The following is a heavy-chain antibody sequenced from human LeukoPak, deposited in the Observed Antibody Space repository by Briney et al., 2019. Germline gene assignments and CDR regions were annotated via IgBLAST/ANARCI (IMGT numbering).Heavy chain of an antibody. Sequence: ASVKVSCTASGYAFTSYDISWARQAPGQGLEWMGLISAYNGNTNYAQKLQGRVTMTTDTSASTAYMELRSLRSDDTAVYYCARAPDWFDPWGQGTLVTVSS. J-gene: IGHJ5*02. CDR1: GYAFTSYD. V-gene: IGHV1-18*01. D-gene: IGHD1-14*01. CDR3: ARAPDWFDP. CDR2: ISAYNGNT.